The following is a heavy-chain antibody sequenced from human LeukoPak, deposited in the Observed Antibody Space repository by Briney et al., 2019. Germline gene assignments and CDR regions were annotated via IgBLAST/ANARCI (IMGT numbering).Heavy chain of an antibody. Sequence: PGGSLRLSCAASGFTFSTYAMHWVRQAPGKGLEWVASILNDGTNKNHVDSVKGRFTISRDNSKNTLFLQMDSLRPEDTAVYYCARPGFYDTGRFWHDSWGQGTLVTVSS. J-gene: IGHJ5*01. CDR2: ILNDGTNK. CDR1: GFTFSTYA. V-gene: IGHV3-30*02. D-gene: IGHD2/OR15-2a*01. CDR3: ARPGFYDTGRFWHDS.